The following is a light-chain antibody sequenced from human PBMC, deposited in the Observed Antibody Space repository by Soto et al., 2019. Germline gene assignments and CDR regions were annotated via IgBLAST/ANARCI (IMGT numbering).Light chain of an antibody. Sequence: DIVMTQSPLSLPVTPGEPASISCRSSQSLLHSNGYNYLDWYLQKPGQSPQLLIYLGSNRASGVPDRFSGSGSGTDFTLTISSLQSEDFAVYYCQQYNNWPRSITFGQGTRLEIK. CDR1: QSLLHSNGYNY. CDR3: QQYNNWPRSIT. CDR2: LGS. J-gene: IGKJ5*01. V-gene: IGKV2-28*01.